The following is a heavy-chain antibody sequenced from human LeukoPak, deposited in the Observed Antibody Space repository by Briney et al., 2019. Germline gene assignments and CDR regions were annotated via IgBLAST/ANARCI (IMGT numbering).Heavy chain of an antibody. CDR3: ARVHSSSWYRFDY. CDR1: GGSISSSSYY. Sequence: SETLSLTCSVSGGSISSSSYYWGWIRQPPGKGLEWIGSIHYSGSTYYNPSLKSRVTMSVDTSKNQFSLKLSSVTAADTAVYYCARVHSSSWYRFDYWGQGTLVTVSS. V-gene: IGHV4-39*07. D-gene: IGHD6-13*01. CDR2: IHYSGST. J-gene: IGHJ4*02.